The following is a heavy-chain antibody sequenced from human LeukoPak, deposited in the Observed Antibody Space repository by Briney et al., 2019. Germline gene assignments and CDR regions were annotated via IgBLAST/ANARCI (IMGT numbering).Heavy chain of an antibody. CDR3: ARTRVGGGWSGHDFDY. J-gene: IGHJ4*02. D-gene: IGHD6-19*01. CDR1: GYTFTSYD. Sequence: GASVKVSCKASGYTFTSYDINWVRQATGQGLEWMGWMNPNSGNTGYAQKFQGRVTITRNTSISTAYMELSSLRSEDTAVYYCARTRVGGGWSGHDFDYWGQGTLVTVSS. CDR2: MNPNSGNT. V-gene: IGHV1-8*03.